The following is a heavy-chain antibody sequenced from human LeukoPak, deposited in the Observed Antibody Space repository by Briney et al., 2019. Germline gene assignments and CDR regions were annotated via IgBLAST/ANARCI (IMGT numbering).Heavy chain of an antibody. V-gene: IGHV1-2*02. CDR1: GYTFTGYY. CDR3: ARVFGRGSGAFDI. D-gene: IGHD3-10*01. Sequence: ASVKVSCKASGYTFTGYYMHWVRQAPGQGLEWMGWINPNSGGTNYAQKFQGRVTMTRDTSISTAYMELSRLRSDDTAVYYCARVFGRGSGAFDIWGQGTMVTVSS. J-gene: IGHJ3*02. CDR2: INPNSGGT.